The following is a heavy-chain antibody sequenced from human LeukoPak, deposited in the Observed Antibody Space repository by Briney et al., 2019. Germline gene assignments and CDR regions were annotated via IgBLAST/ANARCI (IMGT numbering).Heavy chain of an antibody. CDR1: GFTFGTYA. CDR3: AKDVEMATIDYYYYGMDV. CDR2: ISSSSSTI. V-gene: IGHV3-48*01. D-gene: IGHD5-24*01. Sequence: PGGSLRLSCAASGFTFGTYAMNWVRQAPRKGLEWVSYISSSSSTIYFPDSVKGRFTISRDNSKNTLYLQMNSLRAEDTAVYYCAKDVEMATIDYYYYGMDVWGQGTTVTVSS. J-gene: IGHJ6*02.